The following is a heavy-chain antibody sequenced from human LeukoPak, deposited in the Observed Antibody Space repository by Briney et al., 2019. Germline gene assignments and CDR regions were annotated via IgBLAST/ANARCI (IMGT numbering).Heavy chain of an antibody. Sequence: GGSLRLSCAASGFTFSSYAMHWVRQAPGKGLEWVAVISYDGSNKYYADSVKGRFTISRDNSKNTLYLQMNSLRAEDTAVYYCARAGRGDYWGQGTLVTVSS. CDR2: ISYDGSNK. J-gene: IGHJ4*02. V-gene: IGHV3-30-3*01. CDR3: ARAGRGDY. CDR1: GFTFSSYA. D-gene: IGHD3-10*01.